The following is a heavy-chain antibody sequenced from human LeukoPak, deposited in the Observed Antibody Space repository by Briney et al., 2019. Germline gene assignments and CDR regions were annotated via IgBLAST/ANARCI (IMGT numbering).Heavy chain of an antibody. CDR1: GFSLSTSGVG. Sequence: SGPTLVNPTQTLTLTCTFSGFSLSTSGVGVGWIRQPPGKALEWLALIYWNDDKRYSPSLKSRLTITKDTSKNQVVLTMTNMDPVDTATYYCAHRGGSYSDSSGYYSNKGFDPWGQGTLVTVSS. D-gene: IGHD3-22*01. CDR2: IYWNDDK. CDR3: AHRGGSYSDSSGYYSNKGFDP. V-gene: IGHV2-5*01. J-gene: IGHJ5*02.